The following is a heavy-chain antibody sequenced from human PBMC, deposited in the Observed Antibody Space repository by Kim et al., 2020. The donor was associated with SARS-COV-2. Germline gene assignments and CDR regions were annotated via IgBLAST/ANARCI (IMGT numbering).Heavy chain of an antibody. CDR3: ARVFKIAVAGSYYFDY. D-gene: IGHD6-19*01. V-gene: IGHV4-59*13. CDR2: IYYSGST. J-gene: IGHJ4*02. Sequence: SETLSLTCTVSGGSISSYYWSWIRQPPGKGLEWIGYIYYSGSTHYNPSLKSRVTISVDTSKNQFSLKLSSVTAADTAVYYCARVFKIAVAGSYYFDYCGQGTLVTVSS. CDR1: GGSISSYY.